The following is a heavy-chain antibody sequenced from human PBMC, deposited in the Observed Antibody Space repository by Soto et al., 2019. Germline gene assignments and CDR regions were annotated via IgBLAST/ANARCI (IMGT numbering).Heavy chain of an antibody. D-gene: IGHD3-22*01. J-gene: IGHJ5*02. CDR2: IYYSGST. CDR3: ARHIGYDSSGYYRNWFDP. Sequence: SETLSLTCTVSGGSISSYYWSWIRQPPGKGLEWIGYIYYSGSTNYNPSLKSRVAISVDTSKNQFSLKLSSVTAADTAVYYCARHIGYDSSGYYRNWFDPWGQGTLVTVSS. V-gene: IGHV4-59*08. CDR1: GGSISSYY.